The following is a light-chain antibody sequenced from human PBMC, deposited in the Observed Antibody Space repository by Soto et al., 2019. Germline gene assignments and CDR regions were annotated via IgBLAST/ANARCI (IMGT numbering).Light chain of an antibody. J-gene: IGKJ1*01. CDR1: QNVTRR. Sequence: EIVMAQSPATLSFSPGERATLCFMASQNVTRRLAWYQQKPGQAPRLLMYGESNRATGIPARFSGSGSGTEFTLTISSLQSEDFAVYYCQQYDYWPRTFGQGTKV. CDR2: GES. CDR3: QQYDYWPRT. V-gene: IGKV3-15*01.